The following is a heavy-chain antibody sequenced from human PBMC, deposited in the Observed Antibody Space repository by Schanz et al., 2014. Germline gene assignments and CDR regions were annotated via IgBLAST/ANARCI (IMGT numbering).Heavy chain of an antibody. CDR1: GFTFSSYA. J-gene: IGHJ5*02. Sequence: EVQLLESGGGLVQPGGSLRLSCAASGFTFSSYAMSWVRQAPGKGLEWVSALSEGGGGTHYADSVRGRFTISSDSSKNTLYLQMSSLGADDAAVYYCAKAADWPVTRFDPWGQGTLVTVSS. CDR2: LSEGGGGT. CDR3: AKAADWPVTRFDP. D-gene: IGHD3-9*01. V-gene: IGHV3-23*01.